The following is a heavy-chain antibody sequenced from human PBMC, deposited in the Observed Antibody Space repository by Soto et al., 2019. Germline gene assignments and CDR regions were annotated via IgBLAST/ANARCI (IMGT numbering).Heavy chain of an antibody. CDR1: GYTLTELS. D-gene: IGHD1-20*01. V-gene: IGHV1-24*01. Sequence: ASVKVSCKVSGYTLTELSMHWVRQAPGKGLEWMGGFDPEDGETIYAQKFQGRVTMTEDTSTDTAYMELSSLRSEDTAVYYCATNNCNDGNLDYWGQGTLVTVSS. J-gene: IGHJ4*02. CDR3: ATNNCNDGNLDY. CDR2: FDPEDGET.